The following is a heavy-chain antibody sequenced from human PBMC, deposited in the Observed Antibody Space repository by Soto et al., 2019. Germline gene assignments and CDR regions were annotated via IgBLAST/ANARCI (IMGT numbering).Heavy chain of an antibody. V-gene: IGHV3-30-3*01. CDR2: ISDDGGNQ. Sequence: SLRLSCAASGFTFSNCAMHWVRQAPGQGLEWVGVISDDGGNQFYTDSVRGRFTISRDTSKNTLYLQMNSLRSEDTAVYYCARNSDIAAADHTYDYWGQGTLVTVSS. CDR3: ARNSDIAAADHTYDY. D-gene: IGHD6-13*01. CDR1: GFTFSNCA. J-gene: IGHJ4*02.